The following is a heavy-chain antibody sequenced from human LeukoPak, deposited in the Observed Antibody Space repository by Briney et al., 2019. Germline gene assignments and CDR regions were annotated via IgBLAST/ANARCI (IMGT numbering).Heavy chain of an antibody. CDR2: VYSGGSA. CDR3: ASHYCSRGTCYFDG. CDR1: GFSISTNY. V-gene: IGHV3-53*01. Sequence: PGGSLTLSCAVSGFSISTNYMSWVRQAPGKGLEWLCSVYSGGSASYADSVMGRFTLSRDISKNTVSLQMTDLRVADTAVYYCASHYCSRGTCYFDGWGRGALVIASS. J-gene: IGHJ4*02. D-gene: IGHD6-13*01.